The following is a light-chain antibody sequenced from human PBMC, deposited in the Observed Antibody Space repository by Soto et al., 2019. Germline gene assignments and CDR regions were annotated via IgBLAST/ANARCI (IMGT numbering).Light chain of an antibody. V-gene: IGKV1-5*01. J-gene: IGKJ1*01. CDR2: DAS. CDR3: QQFIDGWT. Sequence: IQMTQSPSTLSASIGDRVTITCRASQSINNRLAWYQQMPGKAPNLLIYDASTLESGVPSRFRGSGSETECTLTISGLQPDDFATYYGQQFIDGWTFGQGTKVEIK. CDR1: QSINNR.